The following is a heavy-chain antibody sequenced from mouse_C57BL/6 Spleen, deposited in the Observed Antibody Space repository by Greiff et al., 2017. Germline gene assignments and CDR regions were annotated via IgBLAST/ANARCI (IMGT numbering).Heavy chain of an antibody. J-gene: IGHJ2*01. V-gene: IGHV5-17*01. D-gene: IGHD1-1*01. Sequence: EVKLVESGGGLVKPGGSLKLSCAASGFTFSDYGMHWVRQAPEKGLEWVAYISSGSSTIYYADTVKGRFTISRDNAKNTLFLQMTSLRSEDTAMYYCARGPTVVPDYWGQGTTLTVSS. CDR1: GFTFSDYG. CDR2: ISSGSSTI. CDR3: ARGPTVVPDY.